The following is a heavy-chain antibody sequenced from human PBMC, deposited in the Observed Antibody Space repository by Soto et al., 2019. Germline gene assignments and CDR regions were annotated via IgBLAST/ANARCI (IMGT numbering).Heavy chain of an antibody. J-gene: IGHJ4*02. V-gene: IGHV1-69*13. D-gene: IGHD2-15*01. CDR3: AKSGYASAWLLYYFDS. CDR1: GXTFTGYY. CDR2: VIPIYGRA. Sequence: KWVRASVKVSCKASGXTFTGYYMHWVLQAPGQGLEWMGGVIPIYGRANYAQRFQGRVTISADESTSTAYMELSGLTSEDTALYFCAKSGYASAWLLYYFDSWGQGTQVTVSS.